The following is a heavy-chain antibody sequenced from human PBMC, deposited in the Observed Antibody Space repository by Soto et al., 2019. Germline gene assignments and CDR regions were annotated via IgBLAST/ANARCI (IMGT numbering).Heavy chain of an antibody. J-gene: IGHJ5*02. CDR3: ACHGTTQDWFDP. CDR1: GGSISSGGYY. V-gene: IGHV4-31*03. D-gene: IGHD1-7*01. CDR2: IYYSGST. Sequence: SETLSLTCTVSGGSISSGGYYWSWIRQHPGKGLEWIGYIYYSGSTYYNPSLKSRVTISVDTSKNQFSLKLSSVTAADTAVYYAACHGTTQDWFDPWGQGTLVTVSS.